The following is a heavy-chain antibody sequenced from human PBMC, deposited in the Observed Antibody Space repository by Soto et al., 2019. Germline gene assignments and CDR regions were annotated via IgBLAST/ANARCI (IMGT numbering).Heavy chain of an antibody. CDR3: ARAWETPYFDY. J-gene: IGHJ4*02. V-gene: IGHV4-61*01. Sequence: PSETLSLTCTVSGGSVSIASYYLSWIRQPPGKGLEWIGYVYYTGSTNYNPSLKSRVTISVDTSKNQFSLKLTSVTAADTAMYYCARAWETPYFDYSGQGGXVTVSS. CDR2: VYYTGST. D-gene: IGHD1-26*01. CDR1: GGSVSIASYY.